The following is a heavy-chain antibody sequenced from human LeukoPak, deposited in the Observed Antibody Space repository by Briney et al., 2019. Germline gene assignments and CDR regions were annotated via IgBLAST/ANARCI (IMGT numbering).Heavy chain of an antibody. CDR1: GYTFTSYY. CDR3: ARDGYSSGYYYRADDAFDI. J-gene: IGHJ3*02. CDR2: INPSGGST. V-gene: IGHV1-46*01. Sequence: ASVKVSCKASGYTFTSYYMHWVRQAPGQGLEWMGIINPSGGSTSYAQKFQGRVTMTRDMSTSTVYMELSSLRSEDTAVYYCARDGYSSGYYYRADDAFDIWGQGTMVTVSS. D-gene: IGHD3-22*01.